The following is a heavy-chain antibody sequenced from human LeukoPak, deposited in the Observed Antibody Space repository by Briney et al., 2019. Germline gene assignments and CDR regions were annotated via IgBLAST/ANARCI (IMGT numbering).Heavy chain of an antibody. V-gene: IGHV4-59*01. D-gene: IGHD1-26*01. CDR2: IHYSGST. Sequence: SETLSLTCTVSGDSITSYYWSWVRQPPGKGLEWIGYIHYSGSTSYNPSLMSRVTISVDTSKTQFSLKLSSVTAADTAVYYCARDEGGGTYDYWGQGTLVTVSS. J-gene: IGHJ4*02. CDR1: GDSITSYY. CDR3: ARDEGGGTYDY.